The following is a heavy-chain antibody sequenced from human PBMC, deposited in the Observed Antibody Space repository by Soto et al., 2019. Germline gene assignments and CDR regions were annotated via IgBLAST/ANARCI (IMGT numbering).Heavy chain of an antibody. Sequence: GGSLRLSCAASGFPFGSYWMHWVRQVPGKGLMWVSRINYDGTYLTYADSVRGRFTISRDNAKNTLYLQMNSLRAEDSAVYYCTSDVFGVSHSWGQGTVVTVSS. CDR3: TSDVFGVSHS. CDR2: INYDGTYL. D-gene: IGHD3-3*01. CDR1: GFPFGSYW. J-gene: IGHJ4*02. V-gene: IGHV3-74*03.